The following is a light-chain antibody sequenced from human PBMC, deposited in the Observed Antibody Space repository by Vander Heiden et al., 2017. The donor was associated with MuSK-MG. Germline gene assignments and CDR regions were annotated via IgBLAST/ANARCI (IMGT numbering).Light chain of an antibody. Sequence: EIVLTQSPSTLSSSPGERATLSCRASQSVRSYLAWYQQKPGQAPRLLIYDVSSRATGVPARFSGSGSGTDFTLTISSLEPEDFAVYYCQQRSNWPLTFGGGTKVEMK. CDR1: QSVRSY. CDR2: DVS. CDR3: QQRSNWPLT. J-gene: IGKJ4*01. V-gene: IGKV3-11*01.